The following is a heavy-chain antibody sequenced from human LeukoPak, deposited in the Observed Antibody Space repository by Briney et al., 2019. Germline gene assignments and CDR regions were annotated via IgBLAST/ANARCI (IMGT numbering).Heavy chain of an antibody. CDR3: ARTGGSGSEIYDAFDY. CDR1: GYTFTSYD. CDR2: MNPNSGNT. J-gene: IGHJ4*02. V-gene: IGHV1-8*01. D-gene: IGHD3-10*01. Sequence: GASVKVSCKASGYTFTSYDINWVPQATGQGLEWIGWMNPNSGNTGYAQKFQGRVTMTRNTSISTAYMELSSLRSEDTAVYYCARTGGSGSEIYDAFDYWGQGTLVTVSS.